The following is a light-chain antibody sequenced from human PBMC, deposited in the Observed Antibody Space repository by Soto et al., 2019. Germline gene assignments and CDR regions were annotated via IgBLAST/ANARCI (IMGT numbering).Light chain of an antibody. CDR2: AAS. J-gene: IGKJ2*01. CDR1: QSISSY. V-gene: IGKV1-39*01. CDR3: QQSYSTPPYT. Sequence: DIQMTQSPSSLSASVGDRVTITCRASQSISSYLNWYQQKPGKAPNLLIFAASALQRGVPSRFSGSGSGTDFTLTISSLQPEDFATYYCQQSYSTPPYTFGQGTKLEIK.